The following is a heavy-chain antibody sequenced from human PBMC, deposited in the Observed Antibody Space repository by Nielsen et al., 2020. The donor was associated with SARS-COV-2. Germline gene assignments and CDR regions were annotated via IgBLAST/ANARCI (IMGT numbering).Heavy chain of an antibody. V-gene: IGHV4-34*01. CDR3: ARGHGGYRVGGYYFDY. CDR1: GGSFSGYY. Sequence: SETLSLTCAVYGGSFSGYYWSWIRQPPGKGLEWIGEINHSGSTNYNPSLKSRVTISVDTSKNQFSLKLSSVTAADTAVYYCARGHGGYRVGGYYFDYWGQGTRVTVSS. J-gene: IGHJ4*02. CDR2: INHSGST. D-gene: IGHD3-22*01.